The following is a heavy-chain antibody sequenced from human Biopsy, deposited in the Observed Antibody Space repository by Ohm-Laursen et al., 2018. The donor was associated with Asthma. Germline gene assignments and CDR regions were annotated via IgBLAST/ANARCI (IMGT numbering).Heavy chain of an antibody. D-gene: IGHD4-23*01. Sequence: SSLRLSCTASGFTFSIYDIHWVRQAPGKGLEWGAVISYDGGNKFYGDSVKGRFTLSRDNSRNTLYLQMNSLRVEDTAIYYCARTHERWTSIQDDALDIWGQGTMVIVSS. CDR1: GFTFSIYD. V-gene: IGHV3-30*03. CDR2: ISYDGGNK. CDR3: ARTHERWTSIQDDALDI. J-gene: IGHJ3*02.